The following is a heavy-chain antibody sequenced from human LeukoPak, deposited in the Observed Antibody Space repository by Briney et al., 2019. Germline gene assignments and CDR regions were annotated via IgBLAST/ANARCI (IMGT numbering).Heavy chain of an antibody. CDR2: ISGSSSYI. D-gene: IGHD6-19*01. Sequence: GGSLRRSCAASGFTFSSYGMNWVRQAPGKGLEWVSSISGSSSYIDYADSVKGRFTISRDNARKSLYLQTNSLRVEDTAVYYCATVEGSSGPKDYWGQGTLVTASS. V-gene: IGHV3-21*01. J-gene: IGHJ4*02. CDR3: ATVEGSSGPKDY. CDR1: GFTFSSYG.